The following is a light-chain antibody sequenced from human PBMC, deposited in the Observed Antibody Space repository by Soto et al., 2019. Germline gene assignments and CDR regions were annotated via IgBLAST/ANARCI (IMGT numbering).Light chain of an antibody. CDR2: AAS. Sequence: DNQMKQSPSSLSASVRDRVTITCQASHGISTYLNGYQQKPGKAPKVLIYAASSLQSGVPSRFSGSGSETDFTLTISSLQPEDFATYSCQQSNSITWTFGQGTKA. CDR1: HGISTY. V-gene: IGKV1-39*01. J-gene: IGKJ1*01. CDR3: QQSNSITWT.